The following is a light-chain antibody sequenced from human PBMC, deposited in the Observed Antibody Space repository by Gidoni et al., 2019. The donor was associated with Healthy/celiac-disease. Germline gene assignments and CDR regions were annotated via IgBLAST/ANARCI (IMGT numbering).Light chain of an antibody. CDR2: WAS. J-gene: IGKJ2*04. Sequence: DIVMTQSPDSLAVSLGERANFNCTSSQSVLYRSTNKNYLAWYQQKPGQPPKLLIYWASTRESGVPDRFSGSGSGTDFTLTISSLQAEDVAVYYCQQYYSTPCSFGQGTKLEIK. CDR1: QSVLYRSTNKNY. V-gene: IGKV4-1*01. CDR3: QQYYSTPCS.